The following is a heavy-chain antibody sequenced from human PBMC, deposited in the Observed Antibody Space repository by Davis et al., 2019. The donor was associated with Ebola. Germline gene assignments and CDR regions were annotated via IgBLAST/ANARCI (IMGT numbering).Heavy chain of an antibody. CDR2: ISAYNGNT. CDR3: ARDVYGVPAAIRGGFGLYYYGMDV. V-gene: IGHV1-18*01. Sequence: ASVKVSCKASGYTFTSYGISWVRHASGQGLEWMGWISAYNGNTNYAQKPQGRVTMTTDTSTSTAYMELRSLRSDDTAVYYGARDVYGVPAAIRGGFGLYYYGMDVWGQGTTVTVSS. J-gene: IGHJ6*02. D-gene: IGHD2-2*02. CDR1: GYTFTSYG.